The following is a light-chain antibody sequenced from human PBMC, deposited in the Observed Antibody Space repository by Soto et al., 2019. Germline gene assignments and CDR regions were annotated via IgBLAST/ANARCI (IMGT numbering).Light chain of an antibody. CDR2: DVS. V-gene: IGKV1-5*01. J-gene: IGKJ1*01. Sequence: DLQLTQSPSTLSASVGDRVTITCRASQSVSTWLAWYQQKPGRAPRLLIYDVSNLESGVPSRFSGTGSGTEFTLTITSLQPEDFAIYYCQQYDNSRTFGQGTKVDIK. CDR3: QQYDNSRT. CDR1: QSVSTW.